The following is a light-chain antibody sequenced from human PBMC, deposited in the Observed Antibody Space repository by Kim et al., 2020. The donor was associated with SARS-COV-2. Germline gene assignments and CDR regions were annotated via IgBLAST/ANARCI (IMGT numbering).Light chain of an antibody. CDR2: SDT. Sequence: RVTISCSGSRSNIGGNTVTWYQQLPGTAPKLLIYSDTQRPSGVPDRFSGSKSGTSASLAISGLQSEDEADYYCAAWDDSLNPHVVFGGGTQLTVL. CDR1: RSNIGGNT. CDR3: AAWDDSLNPHVV. V-gene: IGLV1-44*01. J-gene: IGLJ2*01.